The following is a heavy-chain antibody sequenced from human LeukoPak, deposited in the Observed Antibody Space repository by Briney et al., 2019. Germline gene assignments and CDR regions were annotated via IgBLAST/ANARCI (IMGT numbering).Heavy chain of an antibody. D-gene: IGHD3-10*01. CDR1: GFTFSTYG. J-gene: IGHJ6*04. CDR2: ISGSGGGT. CDR3: AELGITMIGGV. V-gene: IGHV3-23*01. Sequence: PGRSLRLSCAASGFTFSTYGMSWVRQAPGKGLEWVSAISGSGGGTYYADSVKGRFTISRDNAKNSLYLQMNSLRAEDTAVYYCAELGITMIGGVWGKGTTVTISS.